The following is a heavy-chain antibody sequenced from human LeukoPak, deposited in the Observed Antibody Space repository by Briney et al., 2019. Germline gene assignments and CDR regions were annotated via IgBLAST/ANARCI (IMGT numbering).Heavy chain of an antibody. J-gene: IGHJ6*02. CDR2: ISWNSGSI. V-gene: IGHV3-9*01. Sequence: GGSLRLSCAASGFTFDDYAMHWVRQAPGKGLEWVSGISWNSGSIGYADSVKGRFTISRDNAKNSLYLQMNSLRAEDTALYYCAKGTSYYYGMDVWGQGTTVTVSS. CDR3: AKGTSYYYGMDV. D-gene: IGHD1-7*01. CDR1: GFTFDDYA.